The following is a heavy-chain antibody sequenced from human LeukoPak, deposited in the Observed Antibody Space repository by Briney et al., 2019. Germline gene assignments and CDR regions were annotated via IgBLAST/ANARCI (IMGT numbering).Heavy chain of an antibody. CDR1: GFTFSSYS. V-gene: IGHV3-21*01. CDR2: ISSSSSYI. D-gene: IGHD2-15*01. J-gene: IGHJ4*02. Sequence: GGSLRLSCAASGFTFSSYSMNWVRQAPGKGLEWVSSISSSSSYIYYADSVKGRFTISRDNAKNSLYLQINSLRAEDTAVYYCASPMVVAAKTFDYWGQGTLVTVSS. CDR3: ASPMVVAAKTFDY.